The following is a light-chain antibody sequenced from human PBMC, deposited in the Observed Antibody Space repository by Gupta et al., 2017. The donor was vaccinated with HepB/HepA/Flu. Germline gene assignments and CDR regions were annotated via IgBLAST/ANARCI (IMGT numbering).Light chain of an antibody. CDR3: CSYAGSDTSV. CDR1: SSAVGGYNF. V-gene: IGLV2-11*01. J-gene: IGLJ1*01. Sequence: QSALTQPRSVSGSLGQSVTVSCAGTSSAVGGYNFVSWYQQHPGKAPKLIIYDVRKRPAGVPERFSGSRAGNTASLTISGLQPEDEADYYCCSYAGSDTSVFGTGTKVTVL. CDR2: DVR.